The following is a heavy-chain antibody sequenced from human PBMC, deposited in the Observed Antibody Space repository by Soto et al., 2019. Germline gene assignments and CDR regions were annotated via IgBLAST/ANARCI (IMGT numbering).Heavy chain of an antibody. D-gene: IGHD6-19*01. CDR3: ARDRGVAPPVAGNNHYYYYMDV. CDR1: GYSFTNYG. CDR2: ISAFNGNT. Sequence: QDQLLQSGAEVKKPGASVTVSCKDSGYSFTNYGITWVRQAPGQGLEWMGWISAFNGNTHYAQKLQGRGTMTTDASTSTCYMQLRSMRSDDTAVYYCARDRGVAPPVAGNNHYYYYMDVFGKWTTVTVSS. J-gene: IGHJ6*03. V-gene: IGHV1-18*01.